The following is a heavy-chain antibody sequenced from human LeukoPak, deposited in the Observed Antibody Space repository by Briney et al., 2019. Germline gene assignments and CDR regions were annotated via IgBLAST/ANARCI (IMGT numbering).Heavy chain of an antibody. CDR3: ARAPTFSGWFNY. Sequence: GGSLRLSCTASGFTFRRYWMGWVRQAPGKGLEWVSSISSSSSYIYYADSVKGRFTISRDNAKNSLYLQMNSLRVEDTAVYYCARAPTFSGWFNYWGQGTLVTVSS. CDR2: ISSSSSYI. J-gene: IGHJ4*02. CDR1: GFTFRRYW. D-gene: IGHD6-19*01. V-gene: IGHV3-21*01.